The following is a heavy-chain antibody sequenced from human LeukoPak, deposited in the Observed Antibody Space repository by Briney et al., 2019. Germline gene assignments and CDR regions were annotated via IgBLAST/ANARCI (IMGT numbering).Heavy chain of an antibody. CDR1: GFSLSTSGMC. J-gene: IGHJ4*02. V-gene: IGHV2-70*11. D-gene: IGHD3-22*01. CDR2: IDWDDDK. CDR3: ARIHYYDSSGYYPLFDY. Sequence: SGPALVKPTQTLTVTCTFSGFSLSTSGMCVSWIRQPPGKALEWLARIDWDDDKYYSTSLKTRLTTSKDTSKNQVVLTMTNMDPVDTATYYCARIHYYDSSGYYPLFDYWGQGTLVTVSS.